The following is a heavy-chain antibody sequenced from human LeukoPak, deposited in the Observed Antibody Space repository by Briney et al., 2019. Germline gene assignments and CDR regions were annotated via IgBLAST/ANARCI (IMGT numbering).Heavy chain of an antibody. CDR3: ARGPGISSGWYGYFDY. J-gene: IGHJ4*02. CDR1: GYSFTSYW. V-gene: IGHV5-51*01. D-gene: IGHD6-19*01. Sequence: GESLQISCKGSGYSFTSYWIGWVRQMPGKGLEWMGIIYPGDSDTRYSPSFQGQVTISADKSISTAYLQWSSLKASDTAMYYCARGPGISSGWYGYFDYWGQGTLVTVSS. CDR2: IYPGDSDT.